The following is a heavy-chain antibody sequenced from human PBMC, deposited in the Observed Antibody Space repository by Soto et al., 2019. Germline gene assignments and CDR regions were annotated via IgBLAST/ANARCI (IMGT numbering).Heavy chain of an antibody. J-gene: IGHJ4*02. Sequence: SVKVSCKASGGTFSSYAISWVRQAPGQGLEWMGGIIPIFGTANYAQKFQGRVTITADESTSTAYMELSSLRSEDTAVYYCARDRSGEQMGFDYWGQGTLVTVSS. CDR2: IIPIFGTA. D-gene: IGHD3-10*01. CDR3: ARDRSGEQMGFDY. V-gene: IGHV1-69*13. CDR1: GGTFSSYA.